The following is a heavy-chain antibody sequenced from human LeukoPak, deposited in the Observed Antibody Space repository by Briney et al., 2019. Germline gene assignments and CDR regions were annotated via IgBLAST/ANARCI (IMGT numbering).Heavy chain of an antibody. CDR3: AKLAFIVVVPAPPDY. CDR2: IRYDGSNK. J-gene: IGHJ4*02. Sequence: PGGSLRLSCAASGFTFSSYGMHWVRQAPGKGLEWVAFIRYDGSNKYYADSVKGRFTISRDNSKNTLYLQMNSLRAEDTAVYYCAKLAFIVVVPAPPDYWGQGTLVTVSS. V-gene: IGHV3-30*02. D-gene: IGHD2-2*01. CDR1: GFTFSSYG.